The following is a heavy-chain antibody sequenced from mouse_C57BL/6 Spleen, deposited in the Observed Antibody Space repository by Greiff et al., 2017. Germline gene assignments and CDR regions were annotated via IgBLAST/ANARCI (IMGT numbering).Heavy chain of an antibody. CDR1: GFTFSSYA. Sequence: DVQLVESGGGLVKPGGSLKLSCAASGFTFSSYAMSWVRQTPEKRLEWVATISDGGSYTYYPDNVKGRFTISRDNAKNNLYLQRSHLKSEDTAMYYCAGNWDAGWFAYWGQGTLVTVAA. V-gene: IGHV5-4*01. CDR3: AGNWDAGWFAY. D-gene: IGHD4-1*01. J-gene: IGHJ3*01. CDR2: ISDGGSYT.